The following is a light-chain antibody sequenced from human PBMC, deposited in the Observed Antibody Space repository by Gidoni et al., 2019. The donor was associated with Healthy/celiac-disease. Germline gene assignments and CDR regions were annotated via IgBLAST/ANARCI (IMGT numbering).Light chain of an antibody. CDR3: SSYTSSSRV. CDR1: SSDVGGYNY. V-gene: IGLV2-14*01. Sequence: ITISCTGTSSDVGGYNYVSWYQQHPGKAPKLMIYEVSNRPSGVSNRFSGSKSGNTASLTISGLQAEDEADYYCSSYTSSSRVFGGGTKLTVL. CDR2: EVS. J-gene: IGLJ2*01.